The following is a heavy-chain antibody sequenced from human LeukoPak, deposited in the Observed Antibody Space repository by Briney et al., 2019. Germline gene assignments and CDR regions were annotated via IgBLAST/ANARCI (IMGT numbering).Heavy chain of an antibody. Sequence: PGGSLRLSCAASGFTFSSYSMNWVRQAPGKGLEWVSSISSSSSYIYYADSVKGRFTISRDNSKNILYLQMNSLRADDTAIYYCAKCAYYDFWSGYTLDSWGQGTLVTVSS. CDR2: ISSSSSYI. J-gene: IGHJ5*01. CDR3: AKCAYYDFWSGYTLDS. CDR1: GFTFSSYS. D-gene: IGHD3-3*01. V-gene: IGHV3-21*04.